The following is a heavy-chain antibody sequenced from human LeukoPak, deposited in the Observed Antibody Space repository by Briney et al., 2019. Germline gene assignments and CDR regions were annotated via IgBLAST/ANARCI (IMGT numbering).Heavy chain of an antibody. J-gene: IGHJ5*02. CDR2: IYYSGST. V-gene: IGHV4-39*02. Sequence: PETLSLTCTVSGGSISSSSYYWGWIRQPPGKGLEWIGSIYYSGSTYYNPSLKSRVTISVDTSKNQFSLKLSSVTAADTAVYYCARERFGECYWFDPWGQGTLVPVFS. CDR1: GGSISSSSYY. D-gene: IGHD3-10*01. CDR3: ARERFGECYWFDP.